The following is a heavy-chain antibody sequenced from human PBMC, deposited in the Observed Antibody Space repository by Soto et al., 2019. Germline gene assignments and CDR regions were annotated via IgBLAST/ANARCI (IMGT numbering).Heavy chain of an antibody. CDR3: ARDYDSTIDY. D-gene: IGHD3-22*01. CDR2: IYYSGST. CDR1: GGSISSYY. J-gene: IGHJ4*02. V-gene: IGHV4-59*01. Sequence: SETLSLTCTVSGGSISSYYWSWIRQPPGKGLEWIGYIYYSGSTNYNPSLKSRVTISVDTSKNQFSLKLSSVTAADTAVYYCARDYDSTIDYWGQGTLVTVSS.